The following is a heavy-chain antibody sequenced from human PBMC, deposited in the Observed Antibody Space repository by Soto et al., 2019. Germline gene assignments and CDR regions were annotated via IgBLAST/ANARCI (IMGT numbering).Heavy chain of an antibody. CDR1: GYTFTSYD. D-gene: IGHD3-22*01. CDR2: MNPNSGNT. V-gene: IGHV1-8*01. Sequence: ASVKVSCKASGYTFTSYDINWVRQATGQGLEWMGWMNPNSGNTGYAQKFQGRVTMTRNTSISTAYMELSSLRSEDTAVYYCARVSGVSLSSVYYDYFDYWGQGTLVTVSS. J-gene: IGHJ4*02. CDR3: ARVSGVSLSSVYYDYFDY.